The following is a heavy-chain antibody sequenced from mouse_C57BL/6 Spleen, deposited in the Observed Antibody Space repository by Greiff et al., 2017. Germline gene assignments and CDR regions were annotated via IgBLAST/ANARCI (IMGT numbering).Heavy chain of an antibody. CDR2: IDPETGGT. V-gene: IGHV1-15*01. J-gene: IGHJ4*01. CDR1: GYTFTDYE. Sequence: QVQLQQPGAELVRPGASVTLSCKASGYTFTDYEMHWVKQTPVHGLEWIGAIDPETGGTAYNQKFKGKAILTADKSSSTAYMELRSLTSEDSAVYYCTRDCYGSSYAMDYWGQGTSVTVSS. CDR3: TRDCYGSSYAMDY. D-gene: IGHD1-1*01.